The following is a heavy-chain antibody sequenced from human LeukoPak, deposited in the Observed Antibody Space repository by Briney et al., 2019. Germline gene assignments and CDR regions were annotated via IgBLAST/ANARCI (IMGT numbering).Heavy chain of an antibody. D-gene: IGHD5-18*01. Sequence: ASVKVSCKASGYTFTSYGISWVRQAPGQGLEWMGWISAYNGNTNYAQKLQGRVTMTTDTSTSTAYMELRSLRSDDTAVYYCARDSTVDTANEPNWFDPWGQGTLVTVSS. J-gene: IGHJ5*02. V-gene: IGHV1-18*01. CDR2: ISAYNGNT. CDR3: ARDSTVDTANEPNWFDP. CDR1: GYTFTSYG.